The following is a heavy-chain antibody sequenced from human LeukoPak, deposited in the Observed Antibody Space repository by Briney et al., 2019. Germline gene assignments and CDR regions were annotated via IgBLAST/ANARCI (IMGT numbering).Heavy chain of an antibody. Sequence: PGRSLRLSCAASGFTFSTDAMSWVRQAPGKGLEWVSAISGSGGGTYYADSVKGRFTISRDNSKNTLYLRMNSLRAEDTAVYFCAKSMVLHWFDPWGQGTLVTVSS. V-gene: IGHV3-23*01. CDR1: GFTFSTDA. D-gene: IGHD2-8*01. CDR2: ISGSGGGT. J-gene: IGHJ5*02. CDR3: AKSMVLHWFDP.